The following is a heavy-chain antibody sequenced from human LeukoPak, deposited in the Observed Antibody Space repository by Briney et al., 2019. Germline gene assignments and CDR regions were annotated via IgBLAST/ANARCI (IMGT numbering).Heavy chain of an antibody. D-gene: IGHD1-26*01. CDR3: AGRPSGFNTYYGMDV. J-gene: IGHJ6*02. Sequence: SETLSLTCAVSGGSISSSNWWSWVRQPPGKGLEWIREIYHSGSTNYNPSLKSRVTISVDKSKNQFSLKLSSVTAADTAVYYCAGRPSGFNTYYGMDVWGQGTTVTVSS. CDR1: GGSISSSNW. V-gene: IGHV4-4*02. CDR2: IYHSGST.